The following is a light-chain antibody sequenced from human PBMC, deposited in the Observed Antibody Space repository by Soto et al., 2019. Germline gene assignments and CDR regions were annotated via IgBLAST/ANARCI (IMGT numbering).Light chain of an antibody. V-gene: IGKV3-20*01. J-gene: IGKJ1*01. CDR1: QSVSSSY. Sequence: EIVLAQSPGTLSLSPGERATLSCRASQSVSSSYLAWYQHKPGQAPRRLIYGASSRATGIPDRFSGSGSGTDFTLTISRLEPEDFAVYYCQQYGSSPPWTFGQGTKVDIK. CDR3: QQYGSSPPWT. CDR2: GAS.